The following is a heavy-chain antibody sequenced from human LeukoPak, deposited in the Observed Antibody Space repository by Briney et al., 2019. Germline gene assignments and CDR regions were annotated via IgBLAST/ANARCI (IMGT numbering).Heavy chain of an antibody. Sequence: GASVKVSCKASGYSFSAYYAHWVRQAPGQGLEWMEWIDPNTGGTNYAQKFQGRVTMTRDTSISTAYMEPNSLRSDDTAAYYCARGRTFGDYVLDYWGQGTLVTVS. CDR1: GYSFSAYY. D-gene: IGHD4-17*01. CDR3: ARGRTFGDYVLDY. J-gene: IGHJ4*02. V-gene: IGHV1-2*02. CDR2: IDPNTGGT.